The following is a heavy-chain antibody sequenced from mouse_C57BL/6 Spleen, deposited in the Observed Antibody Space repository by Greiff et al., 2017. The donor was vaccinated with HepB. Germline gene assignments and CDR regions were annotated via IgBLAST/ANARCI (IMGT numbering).Heavy chain of an antibody. D-gene: IGHD1-1*01. CDR1: GYAFSSSW. J-gene: IGHJ2*01. V-gene: IGHV1-82*01. CDR3: ARWGTTVVATPYFDY. CDR2: IYPGDGDT. Sequence: VQLQESGPELVKPGASVKISCKASGYAFSSSWMNWVKQRPGKGLEWIGRIYPGDGDTNYNGKFKGKATLTADKSSSTAYMQRSSLTSEDSAVYFCARWGTTVVATPYFDYWGQGTTLTVSS.